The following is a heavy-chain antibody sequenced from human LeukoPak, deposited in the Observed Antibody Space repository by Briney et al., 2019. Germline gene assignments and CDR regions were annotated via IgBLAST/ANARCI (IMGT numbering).Heavy chain of an antibody. D-gene: IGHD6-19*01. Sequence: SVTVSCTASGGAFSSYAISWVRQAPGQGLEWMGGIIPIFGTANYAQKFQGRVTITADESTSTAYMELSSLRSEDTAVYYCAREGGAGLSSGWYYFDYWGQGTLVTVSS. J-gene: IGHJ4*02. CDR1: GGAFSSYA. CDR3: AREGGAGLSSGWYYFDY. CDR2: IIPIFGTA. V-gene: IGHV1-69*13.